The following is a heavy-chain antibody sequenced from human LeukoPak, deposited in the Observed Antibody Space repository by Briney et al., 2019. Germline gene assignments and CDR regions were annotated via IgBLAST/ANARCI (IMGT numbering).Heavy chain of an antibody. CDR1: GGSISTSSYY. D-gene: IGHD6-19*01. CDR2: IFYSGST. Sequence: SETLSLTCTVSGGSISTSSYYWGWVRQPPGKGLEWIGNIFYSGSTYYSPSLKSRVTISVDTSKNQFSLKLSSVTAADTAVYYCARGGRDGWYHYYYYYYMDVWGKGTTVTVSS. V-gene: IGHV4-39*07. CDR3: ARGGRDGWYHYYYYYYMDV. J-gene: IGHJ6*03.